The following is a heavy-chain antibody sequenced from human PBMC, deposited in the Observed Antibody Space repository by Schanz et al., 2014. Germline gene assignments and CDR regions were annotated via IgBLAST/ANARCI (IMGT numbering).Heavy chain of an antibody. D-gene: IGHD3-10*01. J-gene: IGHJ4*02. Sequence: EVQLVESGGGLVKPGGSLRLSCEASRFTFSSYSFNWVRQAPGKGLEWVSSITASGDYMHYADSVKGRFTISRDNARNSLYLQMNNLRVEDTAVYYCARGPDYGSGSYSSYWGQGTLVTVS. CDR3: ARGPDYGSGSYSSY. V-gene: IGHV3-21*01. CDR2: ITASGDYM. CDR1: RFTFSSYS.